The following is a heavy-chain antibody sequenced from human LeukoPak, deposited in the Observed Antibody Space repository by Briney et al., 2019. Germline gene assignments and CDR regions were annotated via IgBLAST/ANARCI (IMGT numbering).Heavy chain of an antibody. CDR3: ARDPWERQLGKGWFDP. CDR2: IYTSGST. J-gene: IGHJ5*02. CDR1: GGSISSYY. V-gene: IGHV4-4*07. D-gene: IGHD6-13*01. Sequence: VKPSETLSLTCTVSGGSISSYYWSWIRQPAGKGLEWIGRIYTSGSTNYNPSLKSRVTMSVDTSKNQFSLKLSSVTAADTAVYYCARDPWERQLGKGWFDPWGQGTLVTVSS.